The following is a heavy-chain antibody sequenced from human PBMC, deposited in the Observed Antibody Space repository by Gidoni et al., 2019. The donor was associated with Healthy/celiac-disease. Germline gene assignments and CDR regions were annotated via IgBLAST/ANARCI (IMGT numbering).Heavy chain of an antibody. CDR3: AKDRGSSSSGRYYYYGMDV. CDR1: GFTFSSYG. D-gene: IGHD6-6*01. CDR2: ISYDGSNK. Sequence: QVQLVESGGGVVQPGRSLRLSCAASGFTFSSYGMHWVRQAPGKGLEWVAVISYDGSNKYYADSVKGRFTIYRDNSKNTLYLQMNSLRAEDTAVYYCAKDRGSSSSGRYYYYGMDVWGQGTTVTVSS. V-gene: IGHV3-30*18. J-gene: IGHJ6*02.